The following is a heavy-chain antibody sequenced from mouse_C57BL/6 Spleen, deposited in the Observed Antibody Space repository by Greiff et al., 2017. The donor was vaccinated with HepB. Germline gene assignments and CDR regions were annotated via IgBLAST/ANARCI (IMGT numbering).Heavy chain of an antibody. J-gene: IGHJ3*01. CDR1: GFTFSSYG. D-gene: IGHD2-4*01. CDR3: ARGYDYGGAWFAY. Sequence: EVNVVESGGDLVKPGGSLKLSCAASGFTFSSYGMSWVRQTPDKRLEWVATISSGGSYTYYPDSVKGRFTISRDNAKNTLYLQMSSLKSEDTAMYYCARGYDYGGAWFAYWGQGTLVTVSA. CDR2: ISSGGSYT. V-gene: IGHV5-6*01.